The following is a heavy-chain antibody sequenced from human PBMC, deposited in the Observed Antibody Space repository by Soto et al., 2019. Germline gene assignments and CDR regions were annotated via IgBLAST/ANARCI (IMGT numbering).Heavy chain of an antibody. CDR1: GFTFSSYA. D-gene: IGHD3-10*01. CDR2: ISSIGGST. J-gene: IGHJ5*02. Sequence: PGGSLRLSCSASGFTFSSYAMHWVRQAPGKGLEYVLAISSIGGSTYYADSVKGRFTISRYNSKNTLYLQMSSLRAEDTAVYYCVKDPIRGIFPSNWFDPWGQGTLVTVSS. CDR3: VKDPIRGIFPSNWFDP. V-gene: IGHV3-64D*06.